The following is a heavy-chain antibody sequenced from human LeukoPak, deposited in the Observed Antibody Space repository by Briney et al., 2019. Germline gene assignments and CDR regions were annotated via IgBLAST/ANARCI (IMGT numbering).Heavy chain of an antibody. V-gene: IGHV5-51*01. D-gene: IGHD4-23*01. CDR3: AIKAGYGGNSDHAFDI. CDR1: GYSFTSYW. Sequence: GESLKISCKGSGYSFTSYWIGWVRQMPGKGLEWMGIIYPGDSDTRYSPSFQGQVTISADKSISTAYLQWSSLKASDTAMYYCAIKAGYGGNSDHAFDIWGQGTMVTVSS. CDR2: IYPGDSDT. J-gene: IGHJ3*02.